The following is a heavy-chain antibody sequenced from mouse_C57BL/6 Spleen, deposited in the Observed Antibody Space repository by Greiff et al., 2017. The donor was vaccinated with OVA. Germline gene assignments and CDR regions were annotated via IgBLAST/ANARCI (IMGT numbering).Heavy chain of an antibody. CDR2: IWRGGST. Sequence: VQLQESGPGLVQPSQSLSITCTVSGFSLTSYGVHWVRQSPGKGLEWLGVIWRGGSTDYNAAFMSRLSITKDNSKSQVFFKMNSLQADDTAIYYCAKADYDDGYCDVWGTGTTVTVSS. D-gene: IGHD2-4*01. V-gene: IGHV2-5*01. J-gene: IGHJ1*03. CDR3: AKADYDDGYCDV. CDR1: GFSLTSYG.